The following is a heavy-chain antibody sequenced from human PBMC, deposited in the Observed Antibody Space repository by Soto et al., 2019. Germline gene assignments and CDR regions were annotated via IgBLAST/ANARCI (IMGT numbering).Heavy chain of an antibody. CDR3: ARGLIRLSYCYYYYYMDV. CDR1: GGTFSSYA. V-gene: IGHV1-69*13. D-gene: IGHD2-8*01. Sequence: GASVKVSCKASGGTFSSYAISWVRQAPGQGLEWMGGIIPIFGTANYAQKFQGRVTITADESTSTAYMELSSLRSEDTAVYYCARGLIRLSYCYYYYYMDVWGKGTTVTVSS. CDR2: IIPIFGTA. J-gene: IGHJ6*03.